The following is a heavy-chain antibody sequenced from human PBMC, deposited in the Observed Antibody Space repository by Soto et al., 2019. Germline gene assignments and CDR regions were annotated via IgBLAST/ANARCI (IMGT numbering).Heavy chain of an antibody. D-gene: IGHD3-16*01. CDR1: GGTFNMDA. J-gene: IGHJ4*02. V-gene: IGHV1-69*13. Sequence: SVKVSCKASGGTFNMDAMNWVRQAPGQGLEWMGGIIPIFDAPRYSQQFQGRVTITVDESTSTAYMELSSLRSDDTAIYYCTRSIGSGGVMGGFDYWGQGTLVTVSS. CDR3: TRSIGSGGVMGGFDY. CDR2: IIPIFDAP.